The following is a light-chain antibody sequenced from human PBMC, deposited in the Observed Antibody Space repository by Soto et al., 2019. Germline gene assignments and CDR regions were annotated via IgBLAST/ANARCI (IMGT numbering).Light chain of an antibody. J-gene: IGKJ5*01. V-gene: IGKV3-15*01. CDR2: GAS. CDR1: QSVDSH. CDR3: QQYHTSPIT. Sequence: EIVLTLSPSTLSVSPRARATLSCRASQSVDSHLAWYQQKPGQAPRLLIYGASTRATGIPARFSGSGSGTEFTLSISSLQPEDFAVYYCQQYHTSPITFGQGTRLEIK.